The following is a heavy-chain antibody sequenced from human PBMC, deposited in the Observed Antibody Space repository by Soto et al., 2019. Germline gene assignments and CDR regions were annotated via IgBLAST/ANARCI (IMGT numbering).Heavy chain of an antibody. CDR1: GYTFTSYG. J-gene: IGHJ4*02. CDR2: ISAYNGNT. D-gene: IGHD3-3*01. Sequence: ASVKVSCKASGYTFTSYGISWVRQAPGQGLEWMGWISAYNGNTNYAQKLQGRVTMTTDTSTSTAYMELRSLRSDDTAVYYCARVTLITIFGVVKHDYWGQGTLVTVSS. V-gene: IGHV1-18*01. CDR3: ARVTLITIFGVVKHDY.